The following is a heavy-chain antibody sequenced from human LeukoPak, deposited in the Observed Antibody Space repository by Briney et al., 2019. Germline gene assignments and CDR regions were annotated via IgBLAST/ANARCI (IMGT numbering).Heavy chain of an antibody. CDR1: GGSFSGYY. CDR3: ARGRWRYCSSIAGTIATRVCYYYYMDV. V-gene: IGHV4-34*01. Sequence: SETLSLTCAVYGGSFSGYYWSWIRQPPGKGLEWIGEINHSGSTNYNPSLKSRVTISVDTSKNQFSLKLSSVTAADTAVYYCARGRWRYCSSIAGTIATRVCYYYYMDVWGKGTTVTVSS. D-gene: IGHD2-2*01. CDR2: INHSGST. J-gene: IGHJ6*03.